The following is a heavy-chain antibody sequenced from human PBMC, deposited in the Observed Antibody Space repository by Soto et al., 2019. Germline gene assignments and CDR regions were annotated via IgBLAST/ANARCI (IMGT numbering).Heavy chain of an antibody. D-gene: IGHD1-26*01. CDR1: GFSFTTYV. Sequence: XGSLRLSCSAAGFSFTTYVMHWVRQAPGKGLEWVAVISHDGSYKYYGDAVKGRFTISRDTSKNAVYLEMNSLRPEDTAVYYCAKGLLAIVGTTLPRDAFNIWGQGTMVTVSS. CDR3: AKGLLAIVGTTLPRDAFNI. V-gene: IGHV3-30*18. CDR2: ISHDGSYK. J-gene: IGHJ3*02.